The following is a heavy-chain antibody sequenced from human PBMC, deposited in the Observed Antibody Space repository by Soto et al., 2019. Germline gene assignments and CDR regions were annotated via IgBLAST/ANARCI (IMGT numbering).Heavy chain of an antibody. D-gene: IGHD4-4*01. Sequence: PSETLSLTCAVYGGSFSGYYWSWIRQPPGKGLEWIGEINHSGSTNYNPSLKSRVTISVDTSKNQFSLKLSSVTAADTAVYYCARGWDYSNLYYFDYWGQGTLVTVSS. J-gene: IGHJ4*02. CDR1: GGSFSGYY. CDR2: INHSGST. V-gene: IGHV4-34*01. CDR3: ARGWDYSNLYYFDY.